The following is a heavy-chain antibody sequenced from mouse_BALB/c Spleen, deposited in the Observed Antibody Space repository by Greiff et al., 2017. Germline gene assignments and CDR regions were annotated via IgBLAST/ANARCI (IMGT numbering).Heavy chain of an antibody. J-gene: IGHJ4*01. V-gene: IGHV1-18*01. CDR3: ARSGDYGNYVPYAMDY. CDR1: GYTFTDYN. CDR2: INPNNGGT. Sequence: VQLKQSGPELVKPGASVKIPCKASGYTFTDYNMDWVKQSRGKSLEWIGDINPNNGGTIYNQKFKGKATLTVDKSSSTAYMELRSLTSEDTAVYYCARSGDYGNYVPYAMDYWGQGTSVTVSS. D-gene: IGHD2-1*01.